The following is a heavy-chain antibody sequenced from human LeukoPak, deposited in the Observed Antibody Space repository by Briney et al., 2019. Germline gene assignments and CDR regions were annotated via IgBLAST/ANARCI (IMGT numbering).Heavy chain of an antibody. CDR2: IYHSGST. J-gene: IGHJ4*02. Sequence: LSLPCAVSGGSISSGGYSWSWIRPPPGKGLEWIGYIYHSGSTYYNPSLKSRVTISVDRSKNQFSLKLSSVTAADTAVYYCARGVRRYFDYWGQGTLVTVSS. D-gene: IGHD3-22*01. V-gene: IGHV4-30-2*01. CDR3: ARGVRRYFDY. CDR1: GGSISSGGYS.